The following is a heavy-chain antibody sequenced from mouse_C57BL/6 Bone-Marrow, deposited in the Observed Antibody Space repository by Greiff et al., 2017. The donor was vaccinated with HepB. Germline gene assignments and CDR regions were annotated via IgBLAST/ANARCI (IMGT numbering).Heavy chain of an antibody. V-gene: IGHV5-2*01. CDR1: EYEFPSHD. CDR3: ARQGGSYGSSYRFAY. Sequence: EVQLVESGGGLVQPGESLKLSCESNEYEFPSHDMSWVRKTPEKRLELVAAINSDGGSTYYPDTMERRFIISRDNTKKTLYLQMSSLRSEDTALSYCARQGGSYGSSYRFAYWGQGTLVTVSA. D-gene: IGHD1-1*01. CDR2: INSDGGST. J-gene: IGHJ3*01.